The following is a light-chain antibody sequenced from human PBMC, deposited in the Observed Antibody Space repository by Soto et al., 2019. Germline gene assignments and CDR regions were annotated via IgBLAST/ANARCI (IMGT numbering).Light chain of an antibody. CDR3: NSYTNTGTLV. J-gene: IGLJ3*02. Sequence: QSVLTQPASVSGSPGQSITISCTGTSSDVGGSDYVSWYQQHPGKAPKLIIYEVTYRPSGVSTRFSGSKSGNTASLTISRLQTDDEADYYCNSYTNTGTLVFGGGTKLTVL. CDR2: EVT. V-gene: IGLV2-14*01. CDR1: SSDVGGSDY.